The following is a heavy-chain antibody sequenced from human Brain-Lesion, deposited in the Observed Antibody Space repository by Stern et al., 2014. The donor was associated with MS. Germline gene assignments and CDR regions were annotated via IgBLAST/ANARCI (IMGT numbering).Heavy chain of an antibody. J-gene: IGHJ4*02. CDR1: GGSISSGSDY. CDR3: ASGYRIFDY. Sequence: QVQLVESGPGLVKPSQTLSLTCNVSGGSISSGSDYWSWLRQPVGKGLPWIGRIHPSGGAYYNPSLKSRVTISTDTSKNQFSLELTSATAADTAIYYCASGYRIFDYWGQGILVTVSS. CDR2: IHPSGGA. V-gene: IGHV4-61*02. D-gene: IGHD5-18*01.